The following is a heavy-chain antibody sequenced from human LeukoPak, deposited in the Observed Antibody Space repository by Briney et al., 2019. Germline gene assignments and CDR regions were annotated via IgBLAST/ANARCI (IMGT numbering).Heavy chain of an antibody. D-gene: IGHD6-13*01. Sequence: SETLSLTCALSGGSITDYFYNWVRQPPGKGLEWIGEINHSGSSTYNPSLKSRVIISVDTSKNQFSLQLTSVTAADTAVYYCARESRRIAAAGPSYYMDVWGRGTTVTVSS. J-gene: IGHJ6*03. V-gene: IGHV4-34*01. CDR3: ARESRRIAAAGPSYYMDV. CDR2: INHSGSS. CDR1: GGSITDYF.